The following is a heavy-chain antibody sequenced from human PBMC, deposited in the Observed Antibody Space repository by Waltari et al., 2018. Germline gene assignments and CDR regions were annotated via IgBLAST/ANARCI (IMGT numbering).Heavy chain of an antibody. Sequence: EVQLVESGGHLIQPGGSLRLSFSASSFHVRSYYMNWVRQAPGKGLEWVSILYHAGNTYYADSVKGRFTFSRDNSKNTLYLQMNSLRAEDTAVYYCARGNTKYGMDVWGQGTTVTVSS. D-gene: IGHD3-10*01. V-gene: IGHV3-53*01. CDR1: SFHVRSYY. CDR3: ARGNTKYGMDV. J-gene: IGHJ6*02. CDR2: LYHAGNT.